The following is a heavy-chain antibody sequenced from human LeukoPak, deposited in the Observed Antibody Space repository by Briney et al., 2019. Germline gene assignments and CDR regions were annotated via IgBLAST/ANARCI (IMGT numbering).Heavy chain of an antibody. V-gene: IGHV1-8*01. Sequence: ASVKVSCKASGYTFTSYDINWVRQATGQGLEWMGWMNPNSGNTGYAQKFQGRVTMTRNTSISTAYVELSSLRSEDTAVYYCAREDYDILTGYQYNWFDPWGQGTLVTVSS. CDR1: GYTFTSYD. CDR3: AREDYDILTGYQYNWFDP. CDR2: MNPNSGNT. J-gene: IGHJ5*02. D-gene: IGHD3-9*01.